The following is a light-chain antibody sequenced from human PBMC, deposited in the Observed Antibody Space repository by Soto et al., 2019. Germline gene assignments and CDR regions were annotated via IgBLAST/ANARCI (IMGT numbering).Light chain of an antibody. Sequence: IAMTHSPDSKAVSLCECATLNCKASVSHLYSSNNKNYLAWYQQIPGQPPKLLIYWTSTRESGVPDRFSGSGSGTDFTLTISSLQAEDVAVYYCQQYYSTPLTFGGGTKVDNK. CDR2: WTS. CDR1: VSHLYSSNNKNY. CDR3: QQYYSTPLT. V-gene: IGKV4-1*01. J-gene: IGKJ4*01.